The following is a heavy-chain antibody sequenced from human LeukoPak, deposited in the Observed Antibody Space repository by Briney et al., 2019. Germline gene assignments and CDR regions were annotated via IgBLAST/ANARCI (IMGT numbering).Heavy chain of an antibody. V-gene: IGHV4-59*12. CDR1: DGSTTGYY. J-gene: IGHJ5*02. Sequence: SETLSLTCSVSDGSTTGYYWSWIRQPPGKGLEWIAYVYYTGRTLYNPSLESRVTISVDTSKTQFSLTVTSVTAADTAVYYCARDLEPLAWFDPWGQGTLVTVSS. CDR2: VYYTGRT. CDR3: ARDLEPLAWFDP.